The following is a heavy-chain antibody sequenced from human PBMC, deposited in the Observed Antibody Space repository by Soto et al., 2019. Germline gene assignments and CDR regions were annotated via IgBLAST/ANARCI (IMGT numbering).Heavy chain of an antibody. J-gene: IGHJ6*02. D-gene: IGHD3-3*01. V-gene: IGHV1-69*13. CDR2: IIPIFGTA. Sequence: ASVKVSCTASGGTFSSYAISCVRQAPGQGLEWMGGIIPIFGTANYAQKFQGRVTITADESTSTAYMELSSLRSEDTAVYYCARDSPPITIFGVDPTFGYYGMDVWGQGTTVTVSS. CDR3: ARDSPPITIFGVDPTFGYYGMDV. CDR1: GGTFSSYA.